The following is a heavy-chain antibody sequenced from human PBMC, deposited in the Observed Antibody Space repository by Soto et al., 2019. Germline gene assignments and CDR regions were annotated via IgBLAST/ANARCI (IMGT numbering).Heavy chain of an antibody. CDR3: EREVSSSLSYYFDY. CDR1: GASIRNYY. V-gene: IGHV4-4*08. J-gene: IGHJ4*02. D-gene: IGHD6-13*01. CDR2: VYTPDYT. Sequence: PWETLFLTCSVSGASIRNYYWHWVRQLPGKGLEWIGYVYTPDYTSYNSSVKSRGTISVDTSKNQFSLKLSSVTAADTAVYYCEREVSSSLSYYFDYWGQGTLVTVSS.